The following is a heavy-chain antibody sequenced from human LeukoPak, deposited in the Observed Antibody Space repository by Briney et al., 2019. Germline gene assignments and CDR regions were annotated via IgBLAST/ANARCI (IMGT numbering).Heavy chain of an antibody. CDR3: ARASVGPSYCGGDCYTQDFYYYYYMDV. CDR1: GFTVSSNY. V-gene: IGHV3-53*01. Sequence: GGSLRLSCAAPGFTVSSNYMSWVRQAPGKGLEWVSVIYSGGSTYYADSVKGRFTISRDNSKNTLYLQMNSLRAEDTAVYYCARASVGPSYCGGDCYTQDFYYYYYMDVWGKGTTVTVSS. D-gene: IGHD2-21*02. J-gene: IGHJ6*03. CDR2: IYSGGST.